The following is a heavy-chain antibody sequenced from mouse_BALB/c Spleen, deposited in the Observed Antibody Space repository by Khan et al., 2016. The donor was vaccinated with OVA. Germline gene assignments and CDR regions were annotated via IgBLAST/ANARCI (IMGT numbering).Heavy chain of an antibody. Sequence: EVQLQESGPGLVKPSQSLSLTCTVTGYSITSDYAWNWIRQFPGNKLEWMGYISYSGSTSYNPSLKSRISITRDSSKNQFFLQLNTVTTWDTATYYCARWGSSYFDYWGQGTTLTVSS. CDR1: GYSITSDYA. V-gene: IGHV3-2*02. D-gene: IGHD1-3*01. CDR2: ISYSGST. J-gene: IGHJ2*01. CDR3: ARWGSSYFDY.